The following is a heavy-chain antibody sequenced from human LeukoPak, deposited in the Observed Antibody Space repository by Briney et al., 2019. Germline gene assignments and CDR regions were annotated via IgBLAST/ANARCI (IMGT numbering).Heavy chain of an antibody. CDR1: GFTFSSYW. V-gene: IGHV3-7*01. D-gene: IGHD3-22*01. CDR2: IKQDGSEK. J-gene: IGHJ4*02. CDR3: ARDYYYDSSGQNLDY. Sequence: GGSLRLSCAASGFTFSSYWMSWVRQAPGKGLEWVANIKQDGSEKYYVDSVKGRFTISRDNAKNSLYLQMNSLRAEDTAVYYCARDYYYDSSGQNLDYCGQGTLVTVSS.